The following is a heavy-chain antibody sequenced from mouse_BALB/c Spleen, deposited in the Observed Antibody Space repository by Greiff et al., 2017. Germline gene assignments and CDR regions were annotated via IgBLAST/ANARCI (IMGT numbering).Heavy chain of an antibody. J-gene: IGHJ2*01. CDR2: IRNKANGYTT. Sequence: EVKLVESGGGLVQPGGSLRLSCATSGFTFTDYYMSWVRQPPGKALEWLGFIRNKANGYTTEYSASVKGRFTISRDNSQSILYLQMNTLRAEDSATYYCARDSYGNGDYWGQGTTLTVSS. V-gene: IGHV7-3*02. CDR1: GFTFTDYY. CDR3: ARDSYGNGDY. D-gene: IGHD2-1*01.